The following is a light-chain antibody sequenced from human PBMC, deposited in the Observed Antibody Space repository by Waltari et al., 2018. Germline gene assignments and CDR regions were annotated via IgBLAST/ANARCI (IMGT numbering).Light chain of an antibody. Sequence: QSALTQPASVSGSPGQSITIRCTGTSSDVGGYNYVPWFQQHPGKAPQLMIYDVTNRPSGVSNRFSVSKSGDTASLTISGLQAEDEADYYCFSYTSSSTWVFGGGTKLTVL. CDR2: DVT. J-gene: IGLJ3*02. CDR3: FSYTSSSTWV. V-gene: IGLV2-14*03. CDR1: SSDVGGYNY.